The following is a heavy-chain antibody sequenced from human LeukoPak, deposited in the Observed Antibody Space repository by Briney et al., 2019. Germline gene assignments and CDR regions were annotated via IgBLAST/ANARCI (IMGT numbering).Heavy chain of an antibody. CDR1: GGSISSYY. V-gene: IGHV4-4*07. CDR3: ARARGYSGYAYFDY. D-gene: IGHD5-12*01. CDR2: IYASGNT. Sequence: PSETLSLTCTVSGGSISSYYWSWVRQPAGKGLEWIGRIYASGNTNYNPSLKGRVTISADTSKNQLSLNLTSVTAADTAVYYCARARGYSGYAYFDYWGQGTLVTVSS. J-gene: IGHJ4*02.